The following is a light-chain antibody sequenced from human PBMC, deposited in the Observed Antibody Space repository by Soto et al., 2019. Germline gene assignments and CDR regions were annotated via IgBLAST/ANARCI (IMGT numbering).Light chain of an antibody. CDR2: WAS. CDR1: QSVFYSSNSKNY. V-gene: IGKV4-1*01. CDR3: QQYFSSPPT. J-gene: IGKJ4*01. Sequence: DIVMTQSPDSLAVSLGERATINCKSSQSVFYSSNSKNYLAWYQQKPGQPPKLLIYWASARESGVPDRFSGSVSGTDFTLTISSLQAEDLAVYFCQQYFSSPPTVGGGTKVEIK.